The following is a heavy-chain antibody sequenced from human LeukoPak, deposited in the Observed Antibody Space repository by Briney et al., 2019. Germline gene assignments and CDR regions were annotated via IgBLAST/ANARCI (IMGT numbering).Heavy chain of an antibody. CDR3: ARDGIMITFGGVIVDFDY. CDR1: GYTFTGYY. D-gene: IGHD3-16*02. Sequence: ASVKVSCKASGYTFTGYYMHWVRQAPGQGLEWMGWINPNSGGTNYAQKFQGRVTMTRDTSISTAYMELSRLRSDDTVVYYCARDGIMITFGGVIVDFDYWGQGTLVTVSS. V-gene: IGHV1-2*02. CDR2: INPNSGGT. J-gene: IGHJ4*02.